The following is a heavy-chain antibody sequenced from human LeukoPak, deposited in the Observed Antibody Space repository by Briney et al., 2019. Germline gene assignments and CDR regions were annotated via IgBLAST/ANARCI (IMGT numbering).Heavy chain of an antibody. CDR1: GFTFSDYY. CDR3: ARPSIWSGDAFDI. CDR2: ISSGGSTI. Sequence: GGSLRLSCATSGFTFSDYYMTWMRQAPGKGLEWVSYISSGGSTIYYADSVKGRFTISRDNARNSLYLQMNSLRAEDTAVYYCARPSIWSGDAFDIWGQGTMVTVSS. V-gene: IGHV3-11*01. J-gene: IGHJ3*02. D-gene: IGHD3-3*01.